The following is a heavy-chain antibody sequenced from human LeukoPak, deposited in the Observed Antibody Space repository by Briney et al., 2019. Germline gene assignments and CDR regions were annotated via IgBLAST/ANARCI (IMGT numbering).Heavy chain of an antibody. D-gene: IGHD3-3*01. CDR3: ARGRYYDFWSGYYFDY. CDR1: GGTFSSYA. V-gene: IGHV1-69*13. CDR2: IIPIFGTA. Sequence: SVKVSCKASGGTFSSYAISWVRQAPGQGLEWMGGIIPIFGTANYAQKFQGRVTITADESTNTAYMELRSLRSEDTAVYYCARGRYYDFWSGYYFDYWGQGTLVTVSS. J-gene: IGHJ4*02.